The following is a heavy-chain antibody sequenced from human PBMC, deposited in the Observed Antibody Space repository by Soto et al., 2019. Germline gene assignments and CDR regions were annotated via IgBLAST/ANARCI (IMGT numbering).Heavy chain of an antibody. CDR2: INPNSGGT. V-gene: IGHV1-2*04. D-gene: IGHD2-15*01. CDR1: GYTFTGYY. Sequence: ASVKVPCKASGYTFTGYYMHWVRQAPGQGLEWMGWINPNSGGTNYAQKFQGWVTMTRDTSISTAYMELSRLRSDDTAVYYCARDGGVEVAATSDYYYGMDVWGQGTTVTVSS. CDR3: ARDGGVEVAATSDYYYGMDV. J-gene: IGHJ6*02.